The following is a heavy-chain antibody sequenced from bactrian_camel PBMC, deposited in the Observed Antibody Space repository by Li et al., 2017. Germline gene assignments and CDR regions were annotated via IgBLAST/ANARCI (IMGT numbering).Heavy chain of an antibody. CDR2: IYRDGKNT. V-gene: IGHV3S6*01. Sequence: HVQLVESGGGSVQPGGSLRVSCAASGFTFSNFSMSWVRQAPGRGLEWVATIYRDGKNTYYADSVKGRFTISRDTAKNTLDLQMNSLKVEDTAIYYCAAQAEAGDDPFRPIPNMRPIRPVDFEVWGQGTQVTVS. D-gene: IGHD3*01. J-gene: IGHJ4*01. CDR1: GFTFSNFS. CDR3: AAQAEAGDDPFRPIPNMRPIRPVDFEV.